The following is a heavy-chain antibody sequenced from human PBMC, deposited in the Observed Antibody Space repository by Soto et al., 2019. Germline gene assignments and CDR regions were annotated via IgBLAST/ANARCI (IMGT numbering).Heavy chain of an antibody. Sequence: SETLSLTCTVSGGSMNSGDYYWSWIRQPPGEGLEWIGCIYYSGSTNYNPSLKSRVTISVDTSKNQFSLKLSSVTAADTAVYYCARWLQSTDFDYWGQGTLVTVSS. CDR2: IYYSGST. CDR1: GGSMNSGDYY. D-gene: IGHD5-12*01. V-gene: IGHV4-61*08. CDR3: ARWLQSTDFDY. J-gene: IGHJ4*02.